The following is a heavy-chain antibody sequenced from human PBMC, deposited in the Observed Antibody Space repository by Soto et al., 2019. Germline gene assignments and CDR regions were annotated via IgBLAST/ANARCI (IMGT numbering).Heavy chain of an antibody. D-gene: IGHD4-17*01. Sequence: PGGSLRLSCAASGITFSTYAMSWVRRAPGKGLKWVSTIGSNGADKQYADFVKGRFTVSRDSSKSTLSLQMNSLRAEDTAVYYCAADYLRHNSLNGYYYSYGMDVWGQGTTVTVSS. CDR3: AADYLRHNSLNGYYYSYGMDV. CDR2: IGSNGADK. J-gene: IGHJ6*02. CDR1: GITFSTYA. V-gene: IGHV3-23*01.